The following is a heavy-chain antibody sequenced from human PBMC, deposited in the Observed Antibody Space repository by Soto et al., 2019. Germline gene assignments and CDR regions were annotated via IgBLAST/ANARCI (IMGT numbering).Heavy chain of an antibody. V-gene: IGHV1-69*13. J-gene: IGHJ4*02. CDR3: ARASYQSYYYDSSGWIDY. D-gene: IGHD3-22*01. CDR2: IIPIFGTA. Sequence: SVKVSCTASGGTFSSYAISWVRQAPGQGLEWMGGIIPIFGTANYAQKFQGRVTITADESTSTAYMELSSLRSEDTAVYYCARASYQSYYYDSSGWIDYWGQGTLVTVS. CDR1: GGTFSSYA.